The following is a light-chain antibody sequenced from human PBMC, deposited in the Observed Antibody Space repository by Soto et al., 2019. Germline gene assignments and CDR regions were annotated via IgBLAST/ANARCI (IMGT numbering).Light chain of an antibody. CDR2: DAS. V-gene: IGKV1-5*01. Sequence: DIQMTQSPPTLSASVGDRVTITCRASQSISSWLAWYQQKPGKAPKLLIYDASSLESGVPSRFSGSGSGTEFTLTISSLQPDDFATYYCQQYNSLITFGQGTRLEIK. CDR1: QSISSW. CDR3: QQYNSLIT. J-gene: IGKJ5*01.